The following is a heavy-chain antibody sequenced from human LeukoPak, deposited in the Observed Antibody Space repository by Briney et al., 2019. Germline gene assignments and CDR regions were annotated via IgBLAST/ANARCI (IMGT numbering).Heavy chain of an antibody. CDR3: ARDQGGYSGSYYFDY. J-gene: IGHJ4*02. CDR1: GGSISSGDYY. D-gene: IGHD1-26*01. Sequence: SETLSLTCTVSGGSISSGDYYSSSIRQPPGKGLEWIGYIYYSGSTYYNPSLKRRVTISVDTSKNQFSLKLSSVTAADTAVYYCARDQGGYSGSYYFDYWGQGTLVTVSS. CDR2: IYYSGST. V-gene: IGHV4-30-4*08.